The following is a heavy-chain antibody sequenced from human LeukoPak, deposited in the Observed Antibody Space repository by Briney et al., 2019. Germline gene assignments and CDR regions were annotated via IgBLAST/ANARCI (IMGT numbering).Heavy chain of an antibody. V-gene: IGHV3-48*01. CDR2: ISSSGSTI. CDR1: GFTFSSYS. CDR3: ARDRTSGYPGSFDY. Sequence: PGGSLRLSCAVSGFTFSSYSMNWVRQAPGKGLEWLSYISSSGSTIYYADSVKGRFTISRDNAKNSLYLQMTSLGAEDTAMYYCARDRTSGYPGSFDYCGQGTQVTVSS. J-gene: IGHJ4*02. D-gene: IGHD3-22*01.